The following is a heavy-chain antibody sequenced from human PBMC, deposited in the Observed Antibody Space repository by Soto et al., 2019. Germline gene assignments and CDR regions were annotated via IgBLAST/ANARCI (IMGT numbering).Heavy chain of an antibody. Sequence: QVQLVQSGAEVKKPGSSVKVSCKASGGTFSSYTISWVRQAPGQGLEWMGRIIPILGIANYAQKFQGRVTITADKSTSTAYMELSSLRSEDRAVYYCARSKPLMQQLVWVGPWGQGTLVTVSS. V-gene: IGHV1-69*02. D-gene: IGHD6-13*01. J-gene: IGHJ5*02. CDR1: GGTFSSYT. CDR2: IIPILGIA. CDR3: ARSKPLMQQLVWVGP.